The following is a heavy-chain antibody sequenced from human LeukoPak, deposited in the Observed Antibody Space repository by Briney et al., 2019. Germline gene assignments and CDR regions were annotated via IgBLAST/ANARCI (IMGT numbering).Heavy chain of an antibody. Sequence: PGGSLRLSCAASGFTFSSYGMHWVRQAPGKGLEWVAVISYDGSNKYYADSVKGRFTISRDNSKNTLYLQMNSLRAEETAVYYCARDPHRKINGYNDYRGQGTLVTVSS. V-gene: IGHV3-30*03. CDR3: ARDPHRKINGYNDY. CDR2: ISYDGSNK. J-gene: IGHJ4*02. CDR1: GFTFSSYG. D-gene: IGHD5-24*01.